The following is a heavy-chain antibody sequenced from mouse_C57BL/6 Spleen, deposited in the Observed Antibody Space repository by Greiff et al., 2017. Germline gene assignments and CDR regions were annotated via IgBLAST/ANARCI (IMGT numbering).Heavy chain of an antibody. CDR2: ISSGSSTI. CDR1: GFTFSDYG. J-gene: IGHJ3*01. V-gene: IGHV5-17*01. D-gene: IGHD1-1*01. CDR3: ARWYYYGSSYGSSWFAY. Sequence: EVKLVESGGGLVKPGGSLKLSCAASGFTFSDYGMHWVRQAPEKGLEWVAYISSGSSTIYYADTVKGRVTISRDNAKNTLFLQITRLRSEDTAIYFCARWYYYGSSYGSSWFAYGAKGLWSLSLQ.